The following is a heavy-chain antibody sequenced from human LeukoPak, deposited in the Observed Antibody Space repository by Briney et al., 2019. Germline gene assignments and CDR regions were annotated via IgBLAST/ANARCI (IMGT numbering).Heavy chain of an antibody. CDR3: ARDFYYYDRSCYYYFDY. D-gene: IGHD3-22*01. Sequence: TSETLSLTCAVYGGSFSGYYWSWIRQPPGKGLEWIGEIYYNGSTNYNTSRKSRVTLSVDTSKNQFSLKLSSVTAADTAVYYCARDFYYYDRSCYYYFDYLGQGTLVTVSS. V-gene: IGHV4-34*01. CDR1: GGSFSGYY. J-gene: IGHJ4*02. CDR2: IYYNGST.